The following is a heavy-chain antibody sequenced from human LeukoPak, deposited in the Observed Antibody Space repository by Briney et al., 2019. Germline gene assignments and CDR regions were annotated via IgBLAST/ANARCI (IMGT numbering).Heavy chain of an antibody. CDR3: AKDLSGSYDY. CDR2: LSGSGGST. V-gene: IGHV3-23*01. CDR1: GFTFSSYT. J-gene: IGHJ4*02. D-gene: IGHD1-26*01. Sequence: GGSLRPSCTASGFTFSSYTMSWVRQAPGKGLQWVSALSGSGGSTYYADSVKGRFTISRDNSKNTLYLQMNSLRAEDTAVYYCAKDLSGSYDYWGQGTLVTVSS.